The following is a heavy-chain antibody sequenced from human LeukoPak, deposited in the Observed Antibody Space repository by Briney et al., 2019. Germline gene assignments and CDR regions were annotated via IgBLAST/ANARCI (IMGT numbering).Heavy chain of an antibody. D-gene: IGHD3-10*01. CDR2: ISYDGSNK. Sequence: GGSLRLSCAASGFTFSSYAMHWVRQAPGKGLEWVAVISYDGSNKYYADSVKGRFTISRDNSKNTLYLQMNSLRAEDTAVYYCAKGSYYGSGSYNDYWGQGTLVTVSS. CDR3: AKGSYYGSGSYNDY. CDR1: GFTFSSYA. J-gene: IGHJ4*02. V-gene: IGHV3-30*04.